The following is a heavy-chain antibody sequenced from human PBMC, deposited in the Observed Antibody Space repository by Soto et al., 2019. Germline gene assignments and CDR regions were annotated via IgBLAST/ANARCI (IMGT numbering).Heavy chain of an antibody. V-gene: IGHV3-30*18. Sequence: QVQLVESGGGVVQPGRSLRLSCAASGFTFSSYGMHWVRQAPGKGLEWVAVISYDGSNKYYADSVKGRFTISRDNSKNTLYLQMNSLRAEDTAVYYCAKGLHNRPFDYWGQGTLVTVSS. CDR1: GFTFSSYG. CDR3: AKGLHNRPFDY. CDR2: ISYDGSNK. J-gene: IGHJ4*02. D-gene: IGHD1-1*01.